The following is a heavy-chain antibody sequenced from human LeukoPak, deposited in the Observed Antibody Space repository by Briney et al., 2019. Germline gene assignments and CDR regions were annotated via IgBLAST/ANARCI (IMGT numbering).Heavy chain of an antibody. D-gene: IGHD6-19*01. Sequence: AASVKVSCKASGGTFSSYTISWVRQAPGQGLEWMGRIIPILGIANYAQKFQGRVTITADKSTSTAYMELSSLRSEDTAVYYCARDRTRTGYSSGWYHDYWGQGTLVTVSS. CDR2: IIPILGIA. V-gene: IGHV1-69*04. CDR3: ARDRTRTGYSSGWYHDY. J-gene: IGHJ4*02. CDR1: GGTFSSYT.